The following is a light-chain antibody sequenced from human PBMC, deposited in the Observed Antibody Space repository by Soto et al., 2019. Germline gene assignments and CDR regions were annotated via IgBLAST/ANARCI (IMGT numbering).Light chain of an antibody. CDR1: QSVSSSY. Sequence: EIVLTQSRGTLSLSPGERATLSCRASQSVSSSYLAWYQQKPGPAPRLFIYGASSRATGIQDGFSGSGSGTDFSLTSSRLEPEDFEVYYSQQYGSSLFGPGTKVDIK. V-gene: IGKV3-20*01. CDR2: GAS. CDR3: QQYGSSL. J-gene: IGKJ3*01.